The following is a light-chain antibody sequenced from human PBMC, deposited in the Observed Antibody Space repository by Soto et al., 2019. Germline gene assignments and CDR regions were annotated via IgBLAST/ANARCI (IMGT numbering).Light chain of an antibody. CDR1: QGISTY. CDR3: QQLNSYPLT. V-gene: IGKV1-9*01. CDR2: AAS. J-gene: IGKJ4*01. Sequence: IQLTQSPSSLSASVGDRVTITCRASQGISTYLTWYQQNPGKAPKLLIYAASTLQSGVPSRFSGSGSGTDFTLTISSLQPEDFATYYGQQLNSYPLTFGGGTKVEIK.